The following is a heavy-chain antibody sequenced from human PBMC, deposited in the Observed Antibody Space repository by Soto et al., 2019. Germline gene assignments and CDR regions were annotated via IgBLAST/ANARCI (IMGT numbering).Heavy chain of an antibody. CDR3: AGYFYSSSGEKWFDP. Sequence: SETLSLTCTVSGASVSSGDYYWSWVRQPPGKRLEWIGNIWYGGTTNYNPSFNSRVNIERDTSKNQFSLKLTSVTAADAATYYCAGYFYSSSGEKWFDPWGQGTPVTVSS. D-gene: IGHD2-15*01. CDR2: IWYGGTT. CDR1: GASVSSGDYY. V-gene: IGHV4-61*08. J-gene: IGHJ5*02.